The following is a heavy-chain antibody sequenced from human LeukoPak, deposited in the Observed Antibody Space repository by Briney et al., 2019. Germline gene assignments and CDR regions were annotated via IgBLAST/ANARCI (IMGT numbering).Heavy chain of an antibody. CDR3: ARSSWGSEGMDV. CDR1: GGSISSYY. J-gene: IGHJ6*02. CDR2: INYSGGT. Sequence: SETLSLTCTVSGGSISSYYWSWIRQPPGKGLEWIGYINYSGGTNYNPSLKSRVTISVDTSKNQFSLKLSSVTAADTAVFYCARSSWGSEGMDVWGQGTTVTVSS. V-gene: IGHV4-59*01. D-gene: IGHD7-27*01.